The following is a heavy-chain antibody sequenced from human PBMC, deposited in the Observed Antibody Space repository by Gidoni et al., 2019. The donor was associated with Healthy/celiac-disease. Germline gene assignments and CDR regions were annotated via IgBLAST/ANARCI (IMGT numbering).Heavy chain of an antibody. CDR1: GFTFSRYA. V-gene: IGHV3-23*01. J-gene: IGHJ6*02. CDR2: ISGSGGST. Sequence: EVQLLESGGGLVQPGGSLRLSCEASGFTFSRYAMSWVRQAPGKGLEWVSVISGSGGSTYYADSVKGRFTISRDNSKNTLYLQMNSRRAEDTAVYYCAKGGYCSGGSCHGYYYYGMDVWGQGTTVTVSS. CDR3: AKGGYCSGGSCHGYYYYGMDV. D-gene: IGHD2-15*01.